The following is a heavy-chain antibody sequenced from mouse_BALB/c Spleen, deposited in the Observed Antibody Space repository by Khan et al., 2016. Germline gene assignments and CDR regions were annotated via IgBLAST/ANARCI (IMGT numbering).Heavy chain of an antibody. CDR3: ARKSWAMDY. J-gene: IGHJ4*01. CDR1: AYSITSDYA. V-gene: IGHV3-2*02. Sequence: EVQLQESGPGLVKPSQSLSLTCTVTAYSITSDYAWNWIRQFPGNKLEWMGYISYSDDTNYNPSLKSRISITRDTSKNQFFLQLNSVTPEDTATYYCARKSWAMDYWGQGTSVTVSS. CDR2: ISYSDDT.